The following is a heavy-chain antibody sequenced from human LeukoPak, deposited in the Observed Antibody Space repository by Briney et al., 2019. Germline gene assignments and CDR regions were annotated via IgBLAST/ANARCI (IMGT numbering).Heavy chain of an antibody. V-gene: IGHV3-21*01. Sequence: KSGGSLRLSCAASGFTFSSYSMNWVRQAPGKGLEWVSSISSSSSYIYYADSVKGRFTISRDNAKNSLYLQMNSLRAEDTAVYYCARVGYSSSKSDYWGQGTLVTVSS. CDR3: ARVGYSSSKSDY. CDR1: GFTFSSYS. CDR2: ISSSSSYI. J-gene: IGHJ4*02. D-gene: IGHD6-6*01.